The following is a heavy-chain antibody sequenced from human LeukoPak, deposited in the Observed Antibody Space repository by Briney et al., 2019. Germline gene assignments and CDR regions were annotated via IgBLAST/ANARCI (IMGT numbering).Heavy chain of an antibody. V-gene: IGHV1-18*01. CDR2: ISAYNGNT. CDR1: GYTFTSYD. Sequence: ASVKVSCKASGYTFTSYDISWVRQAPGQGLEWMGWISAYNGNTNYAQKLQGRVTMTTDTSTSTAYMELRSLRSDDTAVYYCARVRRALTNYYYYMDVWGKGTTVTVSS. J-gene: IGHJ6*03. CDR3: ARVRRALTNYYYYMDV.